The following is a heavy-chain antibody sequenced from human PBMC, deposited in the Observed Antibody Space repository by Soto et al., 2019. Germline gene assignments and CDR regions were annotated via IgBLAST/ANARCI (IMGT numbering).Heavy chain of an antibody. D-gene: IGHD3-22*01. V-gene: IGHV3-30-3*01. CDR1: GFTFSSYA. CDR3: ARPITMIVVVITYFDY. Sequence: LRLSCAASGFTFSSYAMHWVRQAPGKGLEWVAVISYDGSNKYYADSVKGRFTISRDNSKNTLYLQMNSLRAEDTAVYYCARPITMIVVVITYFDYWGQGTLVTVSS. J-gene: IGHJ4*02. CDR2: ISYDGSNK.